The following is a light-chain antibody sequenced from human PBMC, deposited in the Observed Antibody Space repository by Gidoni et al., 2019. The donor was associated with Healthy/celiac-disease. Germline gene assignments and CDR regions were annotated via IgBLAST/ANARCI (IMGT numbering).Light chain of an antibody. Sequence: SYELTQPPSVSVSPGQTARITCSGAALPKKYAYWYQQKSGQSPVLVIYEDSKRPSGSPERFSGSSSGTMATLTISGAQVEDEADYYGYSTDSSGNPLFGGGTKLTV. CDR1: ALPKKY. CDR3: YSTDSSGNPL. CDR2: EDS. J-gene: IGLJ2*01. V-gene: IGLV3-10*01.